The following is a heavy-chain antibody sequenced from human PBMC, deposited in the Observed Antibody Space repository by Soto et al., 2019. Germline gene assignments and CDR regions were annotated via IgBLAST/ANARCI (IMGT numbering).Heavy chain of an antibody. V-gene: IGHV4-39*01. CDR1: GGSTSNRIYY. CDR2: IFYSGSA. CDR3: AGRTSLTSVEVFSGTSSSYNWVDP. Sequence: SQTLSLTWSVSGGSTSNRIYYLAWLLQQPEKGLEWIGSIFYSGSAYYNPSLKSRVTMSVDTSQNQFSLKLSSVTAADTAVYYCAGRTSLTSVEVFSGTSSSYNWVDPWRQAPLVTVT. D-gene: IGHD1-26*01. J-gene: IGHJ5*01.